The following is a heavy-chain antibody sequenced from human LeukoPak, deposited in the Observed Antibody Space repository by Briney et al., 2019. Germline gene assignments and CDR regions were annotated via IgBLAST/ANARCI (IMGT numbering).Heavy chain of an antibody. J-gene: IGHJ4*02. CDR1: GGSFSGYY. V-gene: IGHV4-34*01. Sequence: SETLSLTCAVYGGSFSGYYWSWLRQPPGKGLEWLGEINHSGSTNYNPSLKSRVTISVDTSKNQFSLKLSSVTAADTAVYYCARGRTWGGRGGRYYFDYWGQGTLVTVSS. D-gene: IGHD3-16*01. CDR3: ARGRTWGGRGGRYYFDY. CDR2: INHSGST.